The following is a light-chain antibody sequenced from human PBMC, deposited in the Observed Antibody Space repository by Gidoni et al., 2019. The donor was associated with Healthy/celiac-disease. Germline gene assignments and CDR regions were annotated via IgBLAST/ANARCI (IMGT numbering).Light chain of an antibody. V-gene: IGLV1-44*01. CDR1: SSNIGSNT. CDR2: SNN. CDR3: AAWDDSLNGRV. Sequence: SSNIGSNTVNWYQQLPGTAPKLLIYSNNQRTSGVPDRFSGSKSGPSASLAISGLQSEDEADYYCAAWDDSLNGRVFGGGTKLTVL. J-gene: IGLJ3*02.